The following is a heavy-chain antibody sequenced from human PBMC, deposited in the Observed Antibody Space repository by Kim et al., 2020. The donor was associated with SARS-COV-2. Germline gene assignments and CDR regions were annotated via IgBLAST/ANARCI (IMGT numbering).Heavy chain of an antibody. CDR3: TTVFEY. Sequence: NTDGTTTYYANSVKSRCTNSSGNSRNTVYLQMSSLDAADTALYYCTTVFEYWGQGTLVTVSS. CDR2: NTDGTTT. V-gene: IGHV3-74*01. J-gene: IGHJ4*02.